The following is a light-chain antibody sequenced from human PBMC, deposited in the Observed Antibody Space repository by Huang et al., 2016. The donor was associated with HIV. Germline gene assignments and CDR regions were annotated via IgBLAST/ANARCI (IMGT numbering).Light chain of an antibody. V-gene: IGKV3-15*01. CDR1: QSVSSN. J-gene: IGKJ3*01. Sequence: EIVMTQSPATLSVSPGERATLSCRASQSVSSNLAWYQQKPGQAPRPLVYGASTRATGIPARFSGSGSGTEFTLTISSLQSEDFAVYYCQQYNNWPPGFGPGTKVDIK. CDR2: GAS. CDR3: QQYNNWPPG.